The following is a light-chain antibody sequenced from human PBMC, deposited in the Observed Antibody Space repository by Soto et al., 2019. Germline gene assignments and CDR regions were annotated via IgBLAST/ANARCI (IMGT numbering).Light chain of an antibody. V-gene: IGLV1-51*01. Sequence: QSVLTQPPSVSAAPGQKVTISCSGSSSNIGDNYVSWYQQLPGTAPKLLIYDNDRRALGIPDRFSGSKSGTSATLGIAGLQTGDEADYYCGTWDSSLSDVAFGGGTKVTVL. CDR3: GTWDSSLSDVA. CDR2: DND. J-gene: IGLJ2*01. CDR1: SSNIGDNY.